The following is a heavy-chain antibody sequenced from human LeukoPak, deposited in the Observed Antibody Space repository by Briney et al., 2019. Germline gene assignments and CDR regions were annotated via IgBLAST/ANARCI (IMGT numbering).Heavy chain of an antibody. V-gene: IGHV3-30*02. CDR3: ATAHLWFGELNGSGTYFDY. Sequence: AGPLRLSCAASGFTFSSYGMPWVRQAQAKGLGWVAFVRIDGSNKYYSDSVKGRFTISRDNSKNTLYLQMNSLRAEDTAVYYCATAHLWFGELNGSGTYFDYWGQGTLVTVSS. CDR1: GFTFSSYG. J-gene: IGHJ4*02. CDR2: VRIDGSNK. D-gene: IGHD3-10*01.